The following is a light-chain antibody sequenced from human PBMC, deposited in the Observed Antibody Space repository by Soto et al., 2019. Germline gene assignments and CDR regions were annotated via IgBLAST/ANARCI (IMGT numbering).Light chain of an antibody. CDR2: SNN. Sequence: QSVLTQPPSASGTPGQRVTISCSGSSSNIGSNTVSWYQQLPGTAPKLLIYSNNQRPSGVPDRFSGSKSGTSASLAISGLQSEDEADYYCSSYTSTFTYVFGAGTKVTVL. CDR3: SSYTSTFTYV. J-gene: IGLJ1*01. V-gene: IGLV1-44*01. CDR1: SSNIGSNT.